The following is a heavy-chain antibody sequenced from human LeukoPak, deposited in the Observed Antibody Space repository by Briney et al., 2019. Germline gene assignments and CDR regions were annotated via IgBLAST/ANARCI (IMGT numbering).Heavy chain of an antibody. CDR1: GFTFSSYA. D-gene: IGHD4-17*01. CDR2: ISYDGSNK. J-gene: IGHJ5*02. Sequence: PGGSLRLSCAASGFTFSSYAMHWVRQAPGKGLEWVAVISYDGSNKYYADSVKGRFTISRDNPKNTMYLQMNSPRAEDTAIYYCAKDRGDYTNWFDPWGQGTLVTVSS. CDR3: AKDRGDYTNWFDP. V-gene: IGHV3-30-3*02.